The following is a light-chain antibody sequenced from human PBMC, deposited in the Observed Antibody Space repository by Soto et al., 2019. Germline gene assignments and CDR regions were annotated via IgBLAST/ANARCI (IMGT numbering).Light chain of an antibody. CDR2: EVR. J-gene: IGLJ1*01. CDR3: SSYTGTNNFGV. CDR1: SSDVGGYNY. Sequence: QSVLTQPPSASGSPGQSVTISCTGSSSDVGGYNYVSWYQQHPGKAPKLVIYEVRERPSGVPDRFSGSKSGNTASLTVSGLQAEDEADYYCSSYTGTNNFGVFGPGTRSPS. V-gene: IGLV2-8*01.